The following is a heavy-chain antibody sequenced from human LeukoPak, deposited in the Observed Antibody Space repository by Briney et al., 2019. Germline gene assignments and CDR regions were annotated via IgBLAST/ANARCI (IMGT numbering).Heavy chain of an antibody. Sequence: SETLSLTCTVSGGSISSYYWSWIRQPPGKGLEWIGYIYYSGSTNYNPSLKSRVTISVDTSKNQFSLKLSSVTAADTAMYYCARETPLGGYRGGWFDPWGQGTLVTVSS. CDR2: IYYSGST. CDR3: ARETPLGGYRGGWFDP. D-gene: IGHD5-12*01. J-gene: IGHJ5*02. CDR1: GGSISSYY. V-gene: IGHV4-59*01.